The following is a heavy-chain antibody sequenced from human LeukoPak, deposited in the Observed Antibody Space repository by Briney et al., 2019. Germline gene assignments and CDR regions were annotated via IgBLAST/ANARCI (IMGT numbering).Heavy chain of an antibody. CDR1: GGTFSSYA. Sequence: ASVKVSCKASGGTFSSYAISWVRQAPGQGLEWMGGIIPIFGTANYAQKFQGRVTITADKSTSTAYMELSSLRSEDTAVYYCARGQLYYYGSGSYFYYYYYMDVWGKGTTVTISS. J-gene: IGHJ6*03. CDR2: IIPIFGTA. V-gene: IGHV1-69*06. D-gene: IGHD3-10*01. CDR3: ARGQLYYYGSGSYFYYYYYMDV.